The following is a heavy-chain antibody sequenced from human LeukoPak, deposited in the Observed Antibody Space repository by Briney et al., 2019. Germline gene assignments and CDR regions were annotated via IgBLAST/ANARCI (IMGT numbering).Heavy chain of an antibody. Sequence: SETLSLTCAVYGGSFSGYYWSWIRQPPGKGLEWIGEINHSGSTNYNPSLKSRLTISVDTSKNQFSLKLSSVTAADTAVYYCARGGESNYDFDYWGQGTLVTVSS. J-gene: IGHJ4*02. D-gene: IGHD4-11*01. CDR3: ARGGESNYDFDY. CDR2: INHSGST. V-gene: IGHV4-34*01. CDR1: GGSFSGYY.